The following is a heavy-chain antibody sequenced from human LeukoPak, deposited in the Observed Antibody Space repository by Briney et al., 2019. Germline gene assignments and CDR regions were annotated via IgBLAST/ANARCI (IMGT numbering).Heavy chain of an antibody. CDR1: GGTFSSYA. Sequence: WASVKVSCKASGGTFSSYAISWVRQAPGQGLEWMGRIIPILGIANYAQKFQGRVTITADKSTSTAYMELSGLRSEDTAVYYCVREGGIYCSSTSCSYGMDVWGQGTTVTVSS. J-gene: IGHJ6*02. D-gene: IGHD2-2*01. CDR3: VREGGIYCSSTSCSYGMDV. V-gene: IGHV1-69*04. CDR2: IIPILGIA.